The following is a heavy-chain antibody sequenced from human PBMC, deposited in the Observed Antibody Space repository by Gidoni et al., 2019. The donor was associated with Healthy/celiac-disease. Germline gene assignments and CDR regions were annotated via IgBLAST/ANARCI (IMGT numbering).Heavy chain of an antibody. CDR3: ARTYGRGSYQFDY. V-gene: IGHV4-39*01. J-gene: IGHJ4*02. CDR2: IYYSGST. Sequence: QLQLQESGPGLVKPSETLSLPCTVPGGSISSSSYYWGWIRQPPGKGLEWIGSIYYSGSTYYNPSLKSRVTISVDTSKNQFSLKLSSVTAADTAVYYCARTYGRGSYQFDYWGQGTLVTVSS. CDR1: GGSISSSSYY. D-gene: IGHD1-26*01.